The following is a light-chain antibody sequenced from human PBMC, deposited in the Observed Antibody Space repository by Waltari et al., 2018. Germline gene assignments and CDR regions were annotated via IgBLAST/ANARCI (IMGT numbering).Light chain of an antibody. CDR2: DVN. CDR3: TSYTSSGIWV. V-gene: IGLV2-14*03. J-gene: IGLJ3*02. Sequence: QSALTQPASVSGPPGQPTTMSCTGTSRTVAGSNYVPWYQQHPGKAPTLMIYDVNYRPSGVSNRFSGSKSGNSASLTISELQAEDEADYYCTSYTSSGIWVFGGGTKLAVL. CDR1: SRTVAGSNY.